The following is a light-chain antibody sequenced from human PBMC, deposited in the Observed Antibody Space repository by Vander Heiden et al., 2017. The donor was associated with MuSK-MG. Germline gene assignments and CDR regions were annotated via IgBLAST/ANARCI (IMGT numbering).Light chain of an antibody. CDR1: QDISNY. Sequence: DIQMTQSPSSLSASVGDRVTITCQASQDISNYLNWYQQKPGKAPKLLIYDASNLETGVPSRFSGSGSGTDFTFTISSLQPEDIATYYCQQYDNLPPDRVRGFTFGPGTKVDIK. CDR3: QQYDNLPPDRVRGFT. V-gene: IGKV1-33*01. J-gene: IGKJ3*01. CDR2: DAS.